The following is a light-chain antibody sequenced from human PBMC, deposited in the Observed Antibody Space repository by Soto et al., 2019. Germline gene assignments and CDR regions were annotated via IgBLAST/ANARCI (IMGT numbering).Light chain of an antibody. Sequence: DIQLTQSPSFLSASIGDSVTITCRASQAISTYLAWYQQKPGKAPNLLVYAASTLHSGVPSRFSGSGSGTEFTLTITSLQPEDVAPYSCQQLHTYLLTFGGGTKVQIK. CDR2: AAS. CDR1: QAISTY. CDR3: QQLHTYLLT. V-gene: IGKV1-9*01. J-gene: IGKJ4*01.